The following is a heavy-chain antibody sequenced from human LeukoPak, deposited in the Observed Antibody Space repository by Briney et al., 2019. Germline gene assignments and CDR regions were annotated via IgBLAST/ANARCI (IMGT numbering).Heavy chain of an antibody. D-gene: IGHD3-10*01. Sequence: GGSLRLSCAASGFTFSSYSMNWVRQAPGKGLEWVSSISSSSSYIYYADSVKGRFTISRGNAKNSLYLQMNSLRAEDTAVYYCARDSRVTMVRGVIGRNAFDIWGQGTMVTVSS. CDR1: GFTFSSYS. J-gene: IGHJ3*02. V-gene: IGHV3-21*01. CDR3: ARDSRVTMVRGVIGRNAFDI. CDR2: ISSSSSYI.